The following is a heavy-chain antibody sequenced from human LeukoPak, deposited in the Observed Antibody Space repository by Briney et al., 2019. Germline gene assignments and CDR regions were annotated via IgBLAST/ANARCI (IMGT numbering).Heavy chain of an antibody. CDR3: ARLYYDVLTGYFYYFDY. Sequence: SETLSPTCTVSAGSISSSNYYSGWIRQPPGKGLEFIGTIYYSGSTYYSPSLKSRRTISVDTSKNQFSLKLSSVTAADTAVYYCARLYYDVLTGYFYYFDYWGQGTLVTVSS. V-gene: IGHV4-39*01. CDR2: IYYSGST. J-gene: IGHJ4*02. CDR1: AGSISSSNYY. D-gene: IGHD3-9*01.